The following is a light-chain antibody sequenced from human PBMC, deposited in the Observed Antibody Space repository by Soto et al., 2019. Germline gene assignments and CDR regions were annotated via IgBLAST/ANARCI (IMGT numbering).Light chain of an antibody. CDR1: QDIGNY. Sequence: DIQMTQSPSSLSASVGDRVTIACQANQDIGNYLNWYQQKPGKAPRLLIYDASNLEIGVPSRVSGSGSGTDFTFTISNLQPEDLATYYCQQYDSLPPYTFGQGTKVQLK. V-gene: IGKV1-33*01. J-gene: IGKJ2*01. CDR2: DAS. CDR3: QQYDSLPPYT.